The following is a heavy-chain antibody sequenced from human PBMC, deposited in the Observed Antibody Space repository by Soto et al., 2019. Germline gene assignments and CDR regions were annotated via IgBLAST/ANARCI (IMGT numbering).Heavy chain of an antibody. Sequence: GGSLRLSCAASGFTFSSYGMHWVRQAPGKGLEWVAVISYDGSNKYYADSVKGRFTISRDNSKNTLYLQMNSLRAEDTAVYYCASPLDLWPNWAQGTLVPVSS. CDR2: ISYDGSNK. D-gene: IGHD3-10*01. CDR3: ASPLDLWPN. CDR1: GFTFSSYG. V-gene: IGHV3-30*03. J-gene: IGHJ4*02.